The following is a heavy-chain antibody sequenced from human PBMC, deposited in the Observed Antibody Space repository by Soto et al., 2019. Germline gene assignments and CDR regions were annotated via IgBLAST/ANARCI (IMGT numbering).Heavy chain of an antibody. D-gene: IGHD1-1*01. J-gene: IGHJ5*02. CDR3: AANWYENWFDP. V-gene: IGHV3-23*01. CDR1: GFTFSNYA. CDR2: ISGSSSIT. Sequence: EVQLLESGGGLVQPGGSLRLSCAASGFTFSNYAMSWARQAPEKGLEWVSIISGSSSITYYADSVKGRFTISRDNSKNTLYLQMNSLRAEDTAVYYCAANWYENWFDPWGQGTLVTVSS.